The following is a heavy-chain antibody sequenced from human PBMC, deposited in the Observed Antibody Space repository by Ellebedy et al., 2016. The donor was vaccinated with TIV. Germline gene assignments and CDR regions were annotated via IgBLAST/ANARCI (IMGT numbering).Heavy chain of an antibody. V-gene: IGHV3-53*01. CDR3: ARRIAVAGFDP. Sequence: GGSLRLSCAVSGFSVRSAYVTWVRQAPGKGLDWVSIIYSGGETFYADSVKGRFTISRDNSKNTLYLQMNSLRAEDTAVYYCARRIAVAGFDPWGQGTLVTVSS. CDR2: IYSGGET. CDR1: GFSVRSAY. D-gene: IGHD6-19*01. J-gene: IGHJ5*02.